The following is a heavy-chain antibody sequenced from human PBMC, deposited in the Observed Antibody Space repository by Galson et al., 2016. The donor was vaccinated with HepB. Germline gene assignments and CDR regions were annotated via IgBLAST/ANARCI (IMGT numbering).Heavy chain of an antibody. CDR3: ARYSGSGYYFDY. V-gene: IGHV4-31*11. Sequence: TLSLTCAVSGGSIRSNNWWSWVRQHPGKGLEWIGCIYYSGSTYYNPSLKSRLAISAETSKNQFSLKLTSVTAADTALYFCARYSGSGYYFDYWGQGTLVTVSS. CDR2: IYYSGST. D-gene: IGHD6-19*01. CDR1: GGSIRSNNW. J-gene: IGHJ4*02.